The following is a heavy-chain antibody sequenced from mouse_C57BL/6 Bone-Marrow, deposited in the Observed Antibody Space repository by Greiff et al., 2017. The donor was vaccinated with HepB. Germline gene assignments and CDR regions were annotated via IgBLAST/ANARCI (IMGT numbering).Heavy chain of an antibody. CDR2: IYPGSGST. Sequence: VQLQQSGAELVKPGASVKMSCKASGYTFTSYWITWVKQRPGQGLEWIGDIYPGSGSTNYNEKFKSKATLTVDTSSSTAYMQLSSLTSEDSAVYYCARSYYGSRAMDYWGQGTSVTVSS. D-gene: IGHD1-1*01. CDR3: ARSYYGSRAMDY. V-gene: IGHV1-55*01. CDR1: GYTFTSYW. J-gene: IGHJ4*01.